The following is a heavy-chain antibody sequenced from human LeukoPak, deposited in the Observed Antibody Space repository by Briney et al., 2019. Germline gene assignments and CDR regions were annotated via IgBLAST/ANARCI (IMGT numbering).Heavy chain of an antibody. J-gene: IGHJ6*02. CDR1: GYTFTSYD. Sequence: ASVKVSCKASGYTFTSYDINWVRQVTGQGLEWMGWMNPNSGNTGYAQKFQGRVTMTRNTSISTAYMELSSLRSEDTAVYYCARKFWSGYYWYYYYGMDVWGQGTTVTVSS. CDR3: ARKFWSGYYWYYYYGMDV. D-gene: IGHD3-3*01. V-gene: IGHV1-8*01. CDR2: MNPNSGNT.